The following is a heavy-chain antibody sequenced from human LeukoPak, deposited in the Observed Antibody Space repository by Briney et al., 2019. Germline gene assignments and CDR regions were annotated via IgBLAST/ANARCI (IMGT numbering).Heavy chain of an antibody. Sequence: PSETLSLTCTVSGGSISSYYWSWLRQPPGKGLEWIGYIYYSGSTNYNPSLKSRVTISVDTSKNQFSLKLSSVTAADTAVYYCARGISPSFDIWGQGTMVTVSS. V-gene: IGHV4-59*01. J-gene: IGHJ3*02. CDR2: IYYSGST. D-gene: IGHD3-3*01. CDR3: ARGISPSFDI. CDR1: GGSISSYY.